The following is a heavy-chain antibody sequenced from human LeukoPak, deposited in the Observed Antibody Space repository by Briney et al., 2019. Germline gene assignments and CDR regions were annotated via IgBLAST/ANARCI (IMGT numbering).Heavy chain of an antibody. Sequence: ASVKVSCKASGYTFTTYDISWVRQAPGQGLEWMGWISAYNGNTNYAQKLQGRVTMTTDTSTSTAYMELRSLRSDDTAVYYCARSTSSTVTTRYYYMDVWGKGTTVTISS. V-gene: IGHV1-18*01. CDR3: ARSTSSTVTTRYYYMDV. D-gene: IGHD4-17*01. CDR1: GYTFTTYD. J-gene: IGHJ6*03. CDR2: ISAYNGNT.